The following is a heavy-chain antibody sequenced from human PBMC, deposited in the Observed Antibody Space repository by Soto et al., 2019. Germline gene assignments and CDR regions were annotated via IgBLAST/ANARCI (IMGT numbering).Heavy chain of an antibody. Sequence: QVQLVESGGGVVQPWRSLRLSCAASGFTFSSYGMHWVRQAPGKGLEWVAVISFDGSSKYYADSVKGRFTISRDNSKSTLYLQMNSLRAEDTAVYYCAKSGLVGATWVDYWGQGTLVTVSS. CDR1: GFTFSSYG. V-gene: IGHV3-30*18. J-gene: IGHJ4*02. CDR2: ISFDGSSK. CDR3: AKSGLVGATWVDY. D-gene: IGHD1-26*01.